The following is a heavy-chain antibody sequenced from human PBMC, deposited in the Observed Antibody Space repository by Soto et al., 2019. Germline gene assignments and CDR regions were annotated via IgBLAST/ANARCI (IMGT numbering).Heavy chain of an antibody. J-gene: IGHJ4*02. D-gene: IGHD4-17*01. CDR2: ISGSGGST. CDR3: AKSWGMTTAYFDY. V-gene: IGHV3-23*01. Sequence: EVQLLESGGGLVQPGGSLRLSCAASGFTFSSYAMSWVRQAPGKGLEWVSAISGSGGSTYYADSVKGRFTISRDNSKKTLYLRMNSLRAEDTAVYYCAKSWGMTTAYFDYWGQGTLVTVSS. CDR1: GFTFSSYA.